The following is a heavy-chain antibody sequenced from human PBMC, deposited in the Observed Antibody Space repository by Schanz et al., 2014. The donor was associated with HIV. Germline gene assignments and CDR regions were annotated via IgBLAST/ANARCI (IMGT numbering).Heavy chain of an antibody. V-gene: IGHV4-4*07. CDR3: ASTEVRDLRYLDSSYFDY. J-gene: IGHJ4*02. CDR2: ISASGSS. CDR1: GGSISGHY. D-gene: IGHD3-9*01. Sequence: QVQLQESGPGLVKPSETLSLTCTVSGGSISGHYWSWIRQPAGKGLEWIGRISASGSSNYNPSLKSRLAMSVDTSKNQFSLKLSSVTAADTAVYYCASTEVRDLRYLDSSYFDYWGQGTLVTVSS.